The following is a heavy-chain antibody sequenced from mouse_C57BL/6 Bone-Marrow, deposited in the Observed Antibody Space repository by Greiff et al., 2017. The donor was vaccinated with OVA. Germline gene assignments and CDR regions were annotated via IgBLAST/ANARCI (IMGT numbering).Heavy chain of an antibody. V-gene: IGHV5-4*01. D-gene: IGHD1-1*01. CDR2: ISDGGSYT. CDR1: GFTFSSYA. Sequence: EVKLMESGGGLVKPGGSLKLSCAASGFTFSSYAMSWVRQTPEKRLEWVATISDGGSYTYYPDNVKGRFTISRDNAKNNLYLQMSHLKSEDTAMYYCAREITTWAMDYWGQGTSVTVSS. J-gene: IGHJ4*01. CDR3: AREITTWAMDY.